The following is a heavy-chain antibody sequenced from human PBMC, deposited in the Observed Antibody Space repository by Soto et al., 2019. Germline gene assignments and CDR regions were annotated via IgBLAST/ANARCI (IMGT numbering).Heavy chain of an antibody. D-gene: IGHD2-8*01. CDR2: IIPIFGTA. Sequence: QVQLVQSGAEVKKPGSSVKVSCKASGGTFSSYAISWVRQAPGQGLEWMGGIIPIFGTANYAQKFQGRVTITADESTSTAYMEMSSLRSEDTAVYYCARGSNVMVYATREPQFDYWGQGTLVTVSS. J-gene: IGHJ4*02. CDR3: ARGSNVMVYATREPQFDY. CDR1: GGTFSSYA. V-gene: IGHV1-69*01.